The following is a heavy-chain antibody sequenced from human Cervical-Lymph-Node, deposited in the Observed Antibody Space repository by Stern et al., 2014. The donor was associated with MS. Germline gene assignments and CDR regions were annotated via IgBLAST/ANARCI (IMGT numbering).Heavy chain of an antibody. CDR2: IYTSGST. J-gene: IGHJ6*02. CDR1: GGSINSYY. CDR3: ATWGEVVDDDYYGLDV. V-gene: IGHV4-4*07. D-gene: IGHD2-2*01. Sequence: QLQLQESGPGLVKPSETLSLTCSVSGGSINSYYWTWIRQPAGKGLEYIGHIYTSGSTKYNPSLRRRVTMSIDTSKNQLSLKLNFVTAADTAVYYCATWGEVVDDDYYGLDVWGQGTTVTVSS.